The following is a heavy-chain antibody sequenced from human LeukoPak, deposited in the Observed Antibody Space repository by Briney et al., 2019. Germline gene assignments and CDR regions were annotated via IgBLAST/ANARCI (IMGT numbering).Heavy chain of an antibody. V-gene: IGHV4-34*01. CDR1: GGSFSGYY. CDR3: ARAPWLLNWFDP. Sequence: SETLSLTCAVYGGSFSGYYWSWIRQPPGKGLEWIGEINHSGSTNYNPSLKSRVTISVDTSKNQFSLKLSSVTAADTAVYYCARAPWLLNWFDPWGQGTLLTVSS. J-gene: IGHJ5*02. D-gene: IGHD3-9*01. CDR2: INHSGST.